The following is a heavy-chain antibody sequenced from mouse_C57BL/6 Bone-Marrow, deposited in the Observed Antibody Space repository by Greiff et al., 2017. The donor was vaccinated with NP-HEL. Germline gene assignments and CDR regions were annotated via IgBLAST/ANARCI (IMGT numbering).Heavy chain of an antibody. V-gene: IGHV1-42*01. CDR2: INPSTGGT. D-gene: IGHD1-1*01. CDR3: ARSGGITTVIDY. CDR1: GYSFTGYY. Sequence: VQLQQSGPELVKPGASVKISCKASGYSFTGYYMNWVKQSPEKSLEWIGEINPSTGGTTYNQKFKAKATLTVDKSSSTAYMQLKSLTSEDSAVYYCARSGGITTVIDYWGQGTTLTVSS. J-gene: IGHJ2*01.